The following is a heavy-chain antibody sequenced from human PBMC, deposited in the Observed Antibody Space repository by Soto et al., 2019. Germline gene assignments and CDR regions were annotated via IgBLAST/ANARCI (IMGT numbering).Heavy chain of an antibody. Sequence: PGGSLRLSCAASGFTFSSYGVHWVRQAPGKGLEWVAVIWYDGSNKYYADSVKGRFTISRDNSKNTLYLQMNSLRAEDTAVYYCTREDYAVDAFDIWGQGTMVTVSS. J-gene: IGHJ3*02. CDR1: GFTFSSYG. D-gene: IGHD4-17*01. CDR2: IWYDGSNK. CDR3: TREDYAVDAFDI. V-gene: IGHV3-33*01.